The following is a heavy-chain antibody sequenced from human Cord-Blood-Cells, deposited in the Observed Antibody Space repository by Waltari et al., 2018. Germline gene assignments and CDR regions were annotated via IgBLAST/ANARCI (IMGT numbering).Heavy chain of an antibody. CDR1: GFTFISYE. Sequence: EVQLVESGGGLVQPGGSLRLSCAASGFTFISYEMNWVRQAPGKGLEWVSYISSSGSTIYYADSVKGRFTISRDNAKNSLYLQMNSLRAEDTAVYYCAREAYGDFDYWGQGTLVTVSS. J-gene: IGHJ4*02. V-gene: IGHV3-48*03. CDR2: ISSSGSTI. D-gene: IGHD4-17*01. CDR3: AREAYGDFDY.